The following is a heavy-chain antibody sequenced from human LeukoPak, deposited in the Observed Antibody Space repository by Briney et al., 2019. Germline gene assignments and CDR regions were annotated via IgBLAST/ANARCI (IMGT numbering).Heavy chain of an antibody. CDR1: GGSISSYY. D-gene: IGHD2-2*02. J-gene: IGHJ3*02. Sequence: SETLSLTCTVSGGSISSYYWGWIRQPPGKGLEWIGSIYHSGSTYYNPSLKSRVTISVDTSKNQFSLKLISVTAADTAVYYCARPRRYCSGTSCYTGAFDIWGQGTMVTVSS. CDR3: ARPRRYCSGTSCYTGAFDI. V-gene: IGHV4-38-2*02. CDR2: IYHSGST.